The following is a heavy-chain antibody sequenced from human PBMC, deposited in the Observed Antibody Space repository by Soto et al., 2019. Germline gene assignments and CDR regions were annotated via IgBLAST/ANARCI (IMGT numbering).Heavy chain of an antibody. CDR3: YCSGNYGMDV. CDR2: ISYDGSNK. J-gene: IGHJ6*02. CDR1: GFTFSSYG. D-gene: IGHD2-15*01. Sequence: GGSLRLSCAASGFTFSSYGMHWVRQAPGKGLEWVAVISYDGSNKYYADSVKGRFTISRDNSKNTLYLQMNSLRAEDTAVYYSYCSGNYGMDVWGQGTTVTVSS. V-gene: IGHV3-30*03.